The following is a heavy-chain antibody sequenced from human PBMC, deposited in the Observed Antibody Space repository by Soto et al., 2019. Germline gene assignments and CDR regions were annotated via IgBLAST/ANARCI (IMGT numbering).Heavy chain of an antibody. Sequence: EVQLVESGGGLVQPGGSLRLSCAASGFSFSDHYMDWVRQAPGKGLEWVGRSRNKASSYTTEYAASVQGRFTISRDGAKNALYLQMNSLKPEDTAVYYCARGGYCSGGSCHKNDYYYGMDVWGQGTTVTVSS. CDR3: ARGGYCSGGSCHKNDYYYGMDV. J-gene: IGHJ6*02. CDR2: SRNKASSYTT. CDR1: GFSFSDHY. D-gene: IGHD2-15*01. V-gene: IGHV3-72*01.